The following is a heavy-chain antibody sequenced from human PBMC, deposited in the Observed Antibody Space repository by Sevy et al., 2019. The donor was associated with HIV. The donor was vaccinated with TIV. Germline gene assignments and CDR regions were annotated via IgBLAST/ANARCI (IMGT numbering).Heavy chain of an antibody. CDR1: GGSISSYC. J-gene: IGHJ4*02. CDR3: ARDSTTRPRVLDY. V-gene: IGHV4-59*01. D-gene: IGHD1-1*01. Sequence: SETLSLTCSVSGGSISSYCWTWVRQSPGKGLEWIGNIYVTGNTDYSPALKSRVILSLDTSKSQFSLTLKSVTAADTAIYFCARDSTTRPRVLDYWGQGTLVTVSS. CDR2: IYVTGNT.